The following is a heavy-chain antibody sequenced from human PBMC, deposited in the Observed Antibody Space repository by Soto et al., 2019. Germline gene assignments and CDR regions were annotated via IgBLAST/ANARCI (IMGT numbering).Heavy chain of an antibody. Sequence: QVQLQESGPGLVKPSETLSLTCTVSGGSISSYYWSWIRQPPGKGLEWIGYIYYSGGTNYNPSLKRRATISVDTSKNQFSLKLSSVTTADTAVYYCAKSRYGDQFDYWGQGTLVTVTS. J-gene: IGHJ4*02. CDR1: GGSISSYY. CDR2: IYYSGGT. CDR3: AKSRYGDQFDY. D-gene: IGHD4-17*01. V-gene: IGHV4-59*08.